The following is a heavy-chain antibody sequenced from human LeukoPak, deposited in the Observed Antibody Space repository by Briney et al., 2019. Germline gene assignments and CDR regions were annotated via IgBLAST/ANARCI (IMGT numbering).Heavy chain of an antibody. CDR1: GDSISNYY. CDR3: ARAEKAVTGTLDS. V-gene: IGHV4-59*01. J-gene: IGHJ4*02. D-gene: IGHD6-19*01. Sequence: PSETLSLTCTVSGDSISNYYWIWTRQSPGKELEWTGYMYNRGSTIYNPSLKSRVTISTDTSKNQFSLRLTSVTAADTAVYYCARAEKAVTGTLDSWGQGTLITVSS. CDR2: MYNRGST.